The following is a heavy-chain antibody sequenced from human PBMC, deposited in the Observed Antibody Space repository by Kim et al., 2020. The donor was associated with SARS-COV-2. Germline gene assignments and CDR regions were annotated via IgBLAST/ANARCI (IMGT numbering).Heavy chain of an antibody. CDR2: IGTAGDT. V-gene: IGHV3-13*01. CDR3: ARALWFGEFRYYYYGMDVCTRPEEKSETPLNLHRKSWTAGDRALYSCAGELWFGKFQYYYYGMDV. J-gene: IGHJ6*02. Sequence: GGSLRLSCAASGFTFSSYDMHWVRQATGKGLEWVSAIGTAGDTYYPGSVKGRFTISRENAKNSLYLQMNSLRAGDTAVYYCARALWFGEFRYYYYGMDVCTRPEEKSETPLNLHRKSWTAGDRALYSCAGELWFGKFQYYYYGMDVRSQGTTVTVSS. CDR1: GFTFSSYD. D-gene: IGHD3-10*01.